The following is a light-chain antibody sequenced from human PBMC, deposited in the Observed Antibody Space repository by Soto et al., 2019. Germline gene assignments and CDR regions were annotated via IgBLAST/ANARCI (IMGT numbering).Light chain of an antibody. J-gene: IGKJ5*01. CDR3: QQYGSSPPIT. CDR2: DAS. Sequence: EIVLTQSPATLSLSPGERATLSCEACQSVSSSYLAWYQQKPGLAPRLLIYDASSRATGIPDRFSGSGSGTDFTLTISRLEPEDFAVYYCQQYGSSPPITFGQGTRLEIK. CDR1: QSVSSSY. V-gene: IGKV3D-20*01.